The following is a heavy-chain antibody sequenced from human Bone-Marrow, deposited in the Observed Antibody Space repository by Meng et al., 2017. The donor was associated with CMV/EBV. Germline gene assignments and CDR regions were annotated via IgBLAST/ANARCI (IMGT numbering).Heavy chain of an antibody. V-gene: IGHV1-2*02. D-gene: IGHD2-15*01. Sequence: ASVKVSCKASGYPFTGYYMHWVRQAPGQGLEWMGWINPNTGVTNYAQKFQGRVSLTRDTSISTVYVELRSLRSDDTAMYYCARDLMDIVVVVAPPEYYYYGMDVWGQGTTVTVSS. CDR1: GYPFTGYY. CDR2: INPNTGVT. CDR3: ARDLMDIVVVVAPPEYYYYGMDV. J-gene: IGHJ6*02.